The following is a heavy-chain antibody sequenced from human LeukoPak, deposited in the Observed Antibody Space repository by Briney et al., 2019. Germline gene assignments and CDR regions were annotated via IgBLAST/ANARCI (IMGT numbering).Heavy chain of an antibody. Sequence: SVKVSCKASGGTFSSYAISWVRQAPGQGLEWMGRIIPIFGTANYAQKFQGRVTITTDESTSTAYMELSSLRSDDTAVYYCARPTTRWFGEVSPDAFDIWGQGTMVTLSS. CDR2: IIPIFGTA. J-gene: IGHJ3*02. CDR1: GGTFSSYA. CDR3: ARPTTRWFGEVSPDAFDI. V-gene: IGHV1-69*05. D-gene: IGHD3-10*01.